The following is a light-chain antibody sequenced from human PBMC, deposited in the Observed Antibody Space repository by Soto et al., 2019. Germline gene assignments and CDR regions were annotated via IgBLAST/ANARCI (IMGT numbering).Light chain of an antibody. CDR2: DIS. CDR3: QQFNSLPLA. V-gene: IGKV3D-15*01. CDR1: QSVSSN. Sequence: ETVMPQSPANLSVSPGERATLSCRASQSVSSNLAWYQQKPGQPPRLLIYDISTRATGIPTRFSGTGSATQYTLTISILQSEDCAVYYCQQFNSLPLAFGGGSRVDIK. J-gene: IGKJ4*01.